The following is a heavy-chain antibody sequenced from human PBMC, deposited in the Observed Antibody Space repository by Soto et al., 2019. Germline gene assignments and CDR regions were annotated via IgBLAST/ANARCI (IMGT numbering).Heavy chain of an antibody. D-gene: IGHD6-13*01. J-gene: IGHJ4*02. Sequence: EVQLLDSGGALVQPGGSLRLSCAASGFTFSRYGMTWVRQAPGQGLEWVSSISDGSGRTYYADSVKGRFTISRDNSNNTVSLQMNSLRAEDTAVYYCARDMYSSSWYVPIDYWGQGTLVTVSS. V-gene: IGHV3-23*01. CDR1: GFTFSRYG. CDR2: ISDGSGRT. CDR3: ARDMYSSSWYVPIDY.